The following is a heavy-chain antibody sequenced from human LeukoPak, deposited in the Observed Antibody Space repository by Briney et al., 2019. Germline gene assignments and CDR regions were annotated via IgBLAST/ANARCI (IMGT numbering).Heavy chain of an antibody. CDR1: GGSFSGYY. V-gene: IGHV4-34*01. CDR3: ASLIAVAGTIDP. CDR2: INHSEST. Sequence: SETLSLTCAVYGGSFSGYYWSWIRQPPGKGLEWIGEINHSESTNYNPSLKSRVTISVDTSKNQFSLKLSSVTAADTAVYYCASLIAVAGTIDPWGQGTLVTVSS. J-gene: IGHJ5*02. D-gene: IGHD6-19*01.